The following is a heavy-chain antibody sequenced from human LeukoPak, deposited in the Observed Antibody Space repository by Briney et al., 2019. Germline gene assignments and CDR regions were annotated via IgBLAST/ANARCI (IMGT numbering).Heavy chain of an antibody. CDR2: IKQDGSEK. V-gene: IGHV3-7*01. D-gene: IGHD3-10*01. J-gene: IGHJ4*02. Sequence: GGSLRLSCAASGFTFSSYSMNWVRQAPGKGLEWVANIKQDGSEKYYVDSVTGRFTISRDNAKNSLYLQMNSLRAEDTAVYYCARELPTGTDYFDYWGQGTLVTVSS. CDR3: ARELPTGTDYFDY. CDR1: GFTFSSYS.